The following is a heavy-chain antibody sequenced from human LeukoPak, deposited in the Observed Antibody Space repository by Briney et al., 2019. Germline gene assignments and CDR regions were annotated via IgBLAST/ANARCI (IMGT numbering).Heavy chain of an antibody. Sequence: PSQTLSLTCAISGDSVSGTSAGWNWIRQSPSRGLEWLGRIYYRSKWYNDYAPPVQSRITINPDTYKNQLSLQLNSVTHDDTAVYYCTRGGLVRGGLHWLDPWGQGTLVTVSS. CDR2: IYYRSKWYN. CDR3: TRGGLVRGGLHWLDP. V-gene: IGHV6-1*01. J-gene: IGHJ5*02. CDR1: GDSVSGTSAG. D-gene: IGHD3-10*01.